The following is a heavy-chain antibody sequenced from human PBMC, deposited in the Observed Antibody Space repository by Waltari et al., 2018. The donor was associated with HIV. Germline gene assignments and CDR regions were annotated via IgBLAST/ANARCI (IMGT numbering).Heavy chain of an antibody. Sequence: EVQLVESGGGLVQPGGSLRLSCVASGFTFSSYAMSWVRQAPGKGLGGVAAISGSGGSTNYADSVNGRFTISRDNSRNTLYLHMNSLRAEDTAVYYCAKDLLGENAFWGQGTLVTVSS. V-gene: IGHV3-23*04. CDR3: AKDLLGENAF. CDR1: GFTFSSYA. J-gene: IGHJ4*02. D-gene: IGHD3-16*01. CDR2: ISGSGGST.